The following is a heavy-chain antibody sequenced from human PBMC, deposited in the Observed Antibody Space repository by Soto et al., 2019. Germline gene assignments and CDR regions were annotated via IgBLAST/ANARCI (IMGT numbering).Heavy chain of an antibody. CDR3: ARGDGLLWCGESLVMDV. J-gene: IGHJ6*02. V-gene: IGHV1-2*04. CDR2: INPNSGGT. D-gene: IGHD3-10*01. Sequence: QVQLVQSGAEVKKPGASVKVSCKASGYTFTGYYMHWVRQAPGQGLEWMGWINPNSGGTNYAQKFQGWVTMTRDTSISTAYMELSRLRSDDTAVYYCARGDGLLWCGESLVMDVWGQGTTVTVSS. CDR1: GYTFTGYY.